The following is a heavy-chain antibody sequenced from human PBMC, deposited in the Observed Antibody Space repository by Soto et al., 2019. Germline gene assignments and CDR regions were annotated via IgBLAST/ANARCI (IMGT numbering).Heavy chain of an antibody. CDR1: VFTFSYYC. Sequence: EVQLVESGGGLVQPGGSLRLSCAASVFTFSYYCMCWVRQAPGKGLVWVSRLKSDGSSTTYADSVKGRFTISRDNAKNTLYLQLNSLRAEDTAVYYCARAMVIRGVISDYWGQGTLVTVSS. CDR2: LKSDGSST. D-gene: IGHD3-10*01. J-gene: IGHJ4*02. V-gene: IGHV3-74*01. CDR3: ARAMVIRGVISDY.